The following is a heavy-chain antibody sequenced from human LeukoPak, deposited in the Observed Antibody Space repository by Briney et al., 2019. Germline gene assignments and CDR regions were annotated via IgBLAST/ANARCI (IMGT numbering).Heavy chain of an antibody. Sequence: SETLSLTCTVSGGSISRVDYYWSWIRQPPGKGLEWIGYIYYSGSTYYNPSLKSRVTISVDTSKNQFSLKLSSVTAADTAVYYCARQLWFGESTMWFDPRGQGTLVTVSS. CDR3: ARQLWFGESTMWFDP. D-gene: IGHD3-10*01. V-gene: IGHV4-30-4*01. J-gene: IGHJ5*02. CDR1: GGSISRVDYY. CDR2: IYYSGST.